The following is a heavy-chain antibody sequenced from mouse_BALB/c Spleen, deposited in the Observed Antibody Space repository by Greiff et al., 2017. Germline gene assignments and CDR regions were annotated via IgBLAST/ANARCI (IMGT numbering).Heavy chain of an antibody. V-gene: IGHV5-6-5*01. CDR2: ISSGGST. J-gene: IGHJ4*01. CDR1: GFTFSSYA. Sequence: EVKLQESGGGLVKPGGSLKLSCAASGFTFSSYAMSWVRQTPEKRLEWVASISSGGSTYYPDSVKGRFTISRDNARNILYLQMSSLRSEDTAMYYCARGVYGYDGGYAMDYWGQGTSVTVSS. D-gene: IGHD2-2*01. CDR3: ARGVYGYDGGYAMDY.